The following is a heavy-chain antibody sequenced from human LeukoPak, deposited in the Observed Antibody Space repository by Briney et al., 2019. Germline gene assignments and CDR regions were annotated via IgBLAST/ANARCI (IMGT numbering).Heavy chain of an antibody. J-gene: IGHJ4*02. CDR3: ARQTHYTPAIDY. CDR1: GGSVSSNY. V-gene: IGHV4-59*08. Sequence: PSETLSLTCTVSGGSVSSNYWSWIRQPPGKGLEWIGYIYYSGGTNYNPSLKSRVTISRNTSKNQFSLKLTSVTAADTAVYYCARQTHYTPAIDYWGQGTLVTVSS. CDR2: IYYSGGT. D-gene: IGHD2-15*01.